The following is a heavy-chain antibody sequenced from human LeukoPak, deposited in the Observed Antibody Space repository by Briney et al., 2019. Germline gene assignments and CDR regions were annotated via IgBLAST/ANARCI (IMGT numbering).Heavy chain of an antibody. CDR1: GYTFTSYG. V-gene: IGHV1-18*01. Sequence: GASVKVSCKASGYTFTSYGISWVRQAPGQGLEWMGWISAYNGNTNYAQKLQGRVTMATDTSTSTAYMELRSLRSDDTAVYYCARDGYYDILTGYFSYWGQGTLVTVSS. CDR3: ARDGYYDILTGYFSY. J-gene: IGHJ4*02. D-gene: IGHD3-9*01. CDR2: ISAYNGNT.